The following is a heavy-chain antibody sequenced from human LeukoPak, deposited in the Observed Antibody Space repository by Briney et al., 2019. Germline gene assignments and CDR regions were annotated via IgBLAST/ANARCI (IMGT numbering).Heavy chain of an antibody. D-gene: IGHD3-10*01. CDR3: TRDGDGSGSYPLNS. CDR2: LYNAGST. V-gene: IGHV3-53*01. Sequence: PGGSLRLSCVASGFIVSNNYMSWVRQAPGKGLEWVSVLYNAGSTYYADSVKGRFTISRDNSKNTLYLQMYSLRAEDTAVYYCTRDGDGSGSYPLNSWGQGTLVTVSS. J-gene: IGHJ4*02. CDR1: GFIVSNNY.